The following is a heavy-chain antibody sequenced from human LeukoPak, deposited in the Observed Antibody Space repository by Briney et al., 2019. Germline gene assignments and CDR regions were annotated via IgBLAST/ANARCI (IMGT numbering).Heavy chain of an antibody. Sequence: PSETLSLTCTVSGYSISSGYYWGWIRQPPGKGLEWIGSIYHTGSTTYNPSLKSRVTISVDTSKNQFSLKLSSVTAADTAVYYCARSYGYSSGWFPFFDYWGQGTLVTVSS. CDR3: ARSYGYSSGWFPFFDY. D-gene: IGHD6-19*01. CDR2: IYHTGST. CDR1: GYSISSGYY. J-gene: IGHJ4*02. V-gene: IGHV4-38-2*02.